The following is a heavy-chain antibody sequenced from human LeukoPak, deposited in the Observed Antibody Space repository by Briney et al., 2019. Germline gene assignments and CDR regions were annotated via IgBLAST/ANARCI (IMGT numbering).Heavy chain of an antibody. CDR2: IIPIFGTA. V-gene: IGHV1-69*13. CDR1: GGTFSSYA. J-gene: IGHJ4*02. CDR3: ARGGEMATVPHLYYFDY. D-gene: IGHD5-24*01. Sequence: SVKVSCKASGGTFSSYAISWVRQAPGQGLEWMGGIIPIFGTANYAQKFQGRVTITADESTSTAYMELSSLRSEDTAVYYCARGGEMATVPHLYYFDYWGQGTLVTVSS.